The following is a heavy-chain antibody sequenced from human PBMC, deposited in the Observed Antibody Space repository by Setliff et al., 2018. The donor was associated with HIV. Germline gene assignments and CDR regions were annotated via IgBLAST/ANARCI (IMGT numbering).Heavy chain of an antibody. CDR3: ARVVGTRAVDY. CDR1: GGLFTGYY. D-gene: IGHD2-15*01. V-gene: IGHV4-34*01. J-gene: IGHJ4*02. CDR2: INHRGST. Sequence: PSETLSLTCAVSGGLFTGYYWSWIRQPPGKGLEWIGEINHRGSTNYNPSLKSRVTISVDTSKNQFSLKLSSVTAADTAVYYCARVVGTRAVDYWGQGTLVTVSS.